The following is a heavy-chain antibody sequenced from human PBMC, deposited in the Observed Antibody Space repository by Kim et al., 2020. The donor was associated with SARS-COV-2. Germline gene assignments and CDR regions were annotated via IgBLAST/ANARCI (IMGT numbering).Heavy chain of an antibody. CDR1: GFTFSSYS. CDR2: ISSSSSYI. J-gene: IGHJ4*02. V-gene: IGHV3-21*01. Sequence: LSLTCAASGFTFSSYSMNWVRQAPGKGLEWVSSISSSSSYIYYADSVKGRFTISRDNAKNSLYLQMNSLRAEDTAVYYCARDGYDYVWGSYRYIWDYWGQGTLVTVSS. CDR3: ARDGYDYVWGSYRYIWDY. D-gene: IGHD3-16*02.